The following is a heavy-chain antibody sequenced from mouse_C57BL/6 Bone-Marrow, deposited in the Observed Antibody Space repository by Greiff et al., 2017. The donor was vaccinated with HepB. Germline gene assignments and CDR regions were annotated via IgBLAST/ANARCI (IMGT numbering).Heavy chain of an antibody. CDR3: ARGGVGKGY. CDR2: IHPNSGST. J-gene: IGHJ3*01. D-gene: IGHD1-3*01. CDR1: GYTFTSYW. Sequence: VKLQQPGAELVKPGASVKLSCKASGYTFTSYWMHWVKQRPGQGLEWIGMIHPNSGSTNYNEKFKSKATLTVDKSSSTAYMQISSLTSEDSAVYYCARGGVGKGYWGQGTLVTVSA. V-gene: IGHV1-64*01.